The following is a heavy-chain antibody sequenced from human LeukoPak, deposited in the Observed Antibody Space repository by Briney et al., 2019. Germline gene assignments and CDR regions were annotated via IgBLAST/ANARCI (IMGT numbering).Heavy chain of an antibody. CDR1: GGSFSGYY. CDR3: ARELRRTFDY. D-gene: IGHD1-26*01. J-gene: IGHJ4*02. Sequence: PSETLSLTCAVYGGSFSGYYWSWIRQPPGKGLEWIGEINHSGSTNYNPSLKSRVTISVDTSKNQYSLKLSSVTAADTAVYYCARELRRTFDYWGQGTLVTVSS. CDR2: INHSGST. V-gene: IGHV4-34*01.